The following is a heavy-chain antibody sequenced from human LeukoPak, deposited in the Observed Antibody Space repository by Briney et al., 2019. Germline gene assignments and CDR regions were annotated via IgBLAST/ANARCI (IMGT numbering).Heavy chain of an antibody. D-gene: IGHD1-26*01. J-gene: IGHJ6*03. Sequence: SVKVSCKASGGTFSSYEISWVRQAPGQGLEWMGGIIPTFGTAKYAQKFQGRVTITTDKSTSTAYMELSSLRSEDTAVYYCATDARIVGATFPYYYYMDVWGKGTTVTVSS. V-gene: IGHV1-69*05. CDR2: IIPTFGTA. CDR1: GGTFSSYE. CDR3: ATDARIVGATFPYYYYMDV.